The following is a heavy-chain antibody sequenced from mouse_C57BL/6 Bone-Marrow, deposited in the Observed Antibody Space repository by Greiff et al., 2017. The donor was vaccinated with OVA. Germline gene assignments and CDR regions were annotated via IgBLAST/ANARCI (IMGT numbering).Heavy chain of an antibody. CDR1: GYTFTSYW. CDR2: IDPSDSET. J-gene: IGHJ4*01. V-gene: IGHV1-52*01. D-gene: IGHD2-3*01. CDR3: AGGDDGYPYAMDY. Sequence: QVQLKQPGAELVRPGSSVKLSCKASGYTFTSYWMHWVKQRPIQGLEWIGNIDPSDSETHYNQKFKDKATLTVDKSSSTAYMQLSSLTSEDSAVYYCAGGDDGYPYAMDYWGQGTSVTVAS.